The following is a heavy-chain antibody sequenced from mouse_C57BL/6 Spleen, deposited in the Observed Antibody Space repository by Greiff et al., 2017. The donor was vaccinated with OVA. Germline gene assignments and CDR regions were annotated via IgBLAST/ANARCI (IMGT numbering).Heavy chain of an antibody. CDR2: IYPGDGDT. CDR1: GYAFSSSW. Sequence: VQLQQSGPELVKPGASVKISCKASGYAFSSSWMNWVKQRPGKGLEWIGRIYPGDGDTNYNGKFKGKATLTADKSSSTAYMQLSSLTSEDAAVYFCARGGTTVPRDYWGQGTTLTVSS. CDR3: ARGGTTVPRDY. D-gene: IGHD1-1*01. V-gene: IGHV1-82*01. J-gene: IGHJ2*01.